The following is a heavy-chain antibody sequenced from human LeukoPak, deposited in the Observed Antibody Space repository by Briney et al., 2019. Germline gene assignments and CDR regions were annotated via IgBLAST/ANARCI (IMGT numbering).Heavy chain of an antibody. V-gene: IGHV3-49*04. CDR2: IRSKAYGGTS. D-gene: IGHD6-13*01. CDR1: GFTFGDYA. CDR3: AGASRAAAAGTFDF. J-gene: IGHJ5*01. Sequence: PGRPLRLSCTASGFTFGDYAMSWVRQAPGKGLEWVGFIRSKAYGGTSEYAASVKGRFTISSDDSKSIAYLQMNSLKTEDTALYYCAGASRAAAAGTFDFWGQGTQVTVSS.